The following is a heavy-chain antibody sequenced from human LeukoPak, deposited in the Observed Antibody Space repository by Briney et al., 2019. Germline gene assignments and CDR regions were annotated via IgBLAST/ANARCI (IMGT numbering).Heavy chain of an antibody. Sequence: PSETLSLTCGVSGGSISNXNXXAWVGQPPXXXXXWIGEVNPKRSTSYNPSXKSRVPITADKYENHISLKLTSVTAADTAVYYCAREGGPYRPLDYSGQGTLVTVAS. J-gene: IGHJ4*02. CDR2: VNPKRST. V-gene: IGHV4-4*02. CDR3: AREGGPYRPLDY. CDR1: GGSISNXNX.